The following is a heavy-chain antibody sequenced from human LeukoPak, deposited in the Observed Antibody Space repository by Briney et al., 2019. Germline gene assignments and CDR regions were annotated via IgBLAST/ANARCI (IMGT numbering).Heavy chain of an antibody. CDR2: IYYSGST. J-gene: IGHJ4*02. D-gene: IGHD6-19*01. CDR3: ARRDSSGWYYFDY. V-gene: IGHV4-59*08. CDR1: GGSISSYY. Sequence: SETLSLTCTVSGGSISSYYWSWIRQPSGKGLEWIGYIYYSGSTNYNPSLKSRVTISVDTSKNQFSLKLSSVTAADTAVYYCARRDSSGWYYFDYWGQGTLVTVSS.